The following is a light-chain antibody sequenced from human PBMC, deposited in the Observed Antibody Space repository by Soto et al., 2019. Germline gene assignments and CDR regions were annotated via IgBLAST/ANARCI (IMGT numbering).Light chain of an antibody. V-gene: IGLV2-14*01. Sequence: QSALTQPASVSGSPGQSITISCTGTSSDVGAYNYVSWYQQHPGKAPKLMIYEVNPRPSGVSNRFSGSKSGITASLTISGLQAEDEGDYYCSSYASTSTAVFGTGTKVTVL. J-gene: IGLJ1*01. CDR3: SSYASTSTAV. CDR1: SSDVGAYNY. CDR2: EVN.